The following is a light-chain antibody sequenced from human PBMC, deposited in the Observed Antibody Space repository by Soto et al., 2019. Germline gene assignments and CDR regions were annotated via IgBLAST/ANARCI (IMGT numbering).Light chain of an antibody. Sequence: DIQLTQSPPSLSATVGDRVTITCRASQTIDSYLNWFQQKPGMDPKLLIYAASKLQSGVPSRFRGSGSGTDFTLTIDTLQPDDFASYYCQQTRSGITFGQGTRLEIK. J-gene: IGKJ5*01. CDR1: QTIDSY. CDR3: QQTRSGIT. CDR2: AAS. V-gene: IGKV1-39*01.